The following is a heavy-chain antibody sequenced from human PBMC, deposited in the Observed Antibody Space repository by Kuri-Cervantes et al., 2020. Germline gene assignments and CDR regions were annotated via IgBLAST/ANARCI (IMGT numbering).Heavy chain of an antibody. V-gene: IGHV3-74*01. D-gene: IGHD2-15*01. CDR3: ATDLLGYCSGGSCHHPFDY. J-gene: IGHJ4*02. CDR2: INSDGSSK. CDR1: GFTFDNSW. Sequence: GESLKISCAASGFTFDNSWMHWVRQGPGKGLVWVSRINSDGSSKIYADSVKGRFTISRDNAKNSLYLQMNSLRAEDTAVYYCATDLLGYCSGGSCHHPFDYWGQGTLVTVSS.